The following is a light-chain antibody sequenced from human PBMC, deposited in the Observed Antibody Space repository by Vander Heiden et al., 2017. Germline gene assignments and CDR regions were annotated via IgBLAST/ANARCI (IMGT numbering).Light chain of an antibody. CDR1: QSVSSN. J-gene: IGKJ4*01. V-gene: IGKV3-15*01. CDR3: RQYSNWTPLT. CDR2: GAS. Sequence: EIVMTQSPATLSVSPGERATLPCRASQSVSSNLAWYQQKPGQAPPILIYGASTSATSIPARFSSSRSATEFTLTISSLQSEDFAGYYCRQYSNWTPLTFGGGTKVEIK.